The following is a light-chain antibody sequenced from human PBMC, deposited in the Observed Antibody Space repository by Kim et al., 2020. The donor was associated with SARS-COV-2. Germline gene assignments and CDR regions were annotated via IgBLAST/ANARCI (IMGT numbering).Light chain of an antibody. Sequence: QSALTQPASVSGSPGQSITISCTGTSSGVGTYNLVSWYQQHPGKAPKLMIYEGSKWPSGVSNRFSGSQSGNTASLTISGLQAEDEADYYCCSHAGMSNILVFGGGTQLTVL. CDR1: SSGVGTYNL. CDR2: EGS. J-gene: IGLJ2*01. CDR3: CSHAGMSNILV. V-gene: IGLV2-23*03.